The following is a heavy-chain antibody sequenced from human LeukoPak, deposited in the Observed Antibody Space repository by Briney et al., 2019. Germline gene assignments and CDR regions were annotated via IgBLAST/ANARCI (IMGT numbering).Heavy chain of an antibody. CDR3: ARDLYGDYVSPFDY. V-gene: IGHV1-2*02. Sequence: ASVKVSCKASGYTFTGDYMHWVRQAPGQGLEWMGWINPNSGGTNYAQKFQGRITMTRDTSISTAYMELSRLRSDDTAVYYCARDLYGDYVSPFDYWGQGTLVTVSS. D-gene: IGHD4-17*01. CDR2: INPNSGGT. J-gene: IGHJ4*02. CDR1: GYTFTGDY.